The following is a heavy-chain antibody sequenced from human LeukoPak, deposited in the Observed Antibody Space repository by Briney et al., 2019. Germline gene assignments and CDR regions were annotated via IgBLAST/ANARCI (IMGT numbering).Heavy chain of an antibody. Sequence: GGSLRLSCAASGFTVSSNYMGWVRQAPGKGLEWVSSISSSSSYIYYADSVKGRFTISRDNAKNSLYLQMNSLRAEDTAVYYCARDGIAAAGTDVGMDVWGQGTTVTVSS. V-gene: IGHV3-21*01. CDR1: GFTVSSNY. D-gene: IGHD6-13*01. CDR2: ISSSSSYI. J-gene: IGHJ6*02. CDR3: ARDGIAAAGTDVGMDV.